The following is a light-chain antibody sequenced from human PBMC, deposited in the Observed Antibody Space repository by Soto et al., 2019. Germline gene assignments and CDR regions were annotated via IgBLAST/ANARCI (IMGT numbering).Light chain of an antibody. CDR2: GAS. CDR1: QSISSSY. Sequence: EIVLTQSPGTLSLSPGERATLSCRASQSISSSYLAWYQQKPGQAPRLLIYGASSRATGIPDRFSGSGSGTGFTLTISRLETEYFAVYCCQQYGNSPRTFGQGTKVEIK. V-gene: IGKV3-20*01. J-gene: IGKJ1*01. CDR3: QQYGNSPRT.